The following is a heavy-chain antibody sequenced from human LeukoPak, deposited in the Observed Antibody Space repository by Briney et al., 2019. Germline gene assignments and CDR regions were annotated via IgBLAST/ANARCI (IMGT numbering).Heavy chain of an antibody. J-gene: IGHJ3*02. D-gene: IGHD6-13*01. V-gene: IGHV3-23*01. CDR2: ISGSGGST. Sequence: GGSLRLSCAASDFTFTSYGMSWVRQAPGKGLEWVSAISGSGGSTYYADSVKGRFTISRDNSKNTLYLRMNSLRAEDTAIYYCAKDYIISWFVAFDIWGQGTMVTVSS. CDR3: AKDYIISWFVAFDI. CDR1: DFTFTSYG.